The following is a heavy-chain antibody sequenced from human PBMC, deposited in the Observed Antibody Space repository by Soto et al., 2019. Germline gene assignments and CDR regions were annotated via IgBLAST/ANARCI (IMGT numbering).Heavy chain of an antibody. D-gene: IGHD2-15*01. J-gene: IGHJ6*02. CDR1: GDSVSTNSAA. V-gene: IGHV6-1*01. CDR2: TYYRSKWYY. CDR3: ARVGCSGGTCLDGLDV. Sequence: PWQTLSLPCAISGDSVSTNSAAWNWIRQSPSRGLEWLGRTYYRSKWYYDYALSVRSRISINPDTSRNQFSLQLSSVTPEDTAVYFCARVGCSGGTCLDGLDVWGQGTTVTVSS.